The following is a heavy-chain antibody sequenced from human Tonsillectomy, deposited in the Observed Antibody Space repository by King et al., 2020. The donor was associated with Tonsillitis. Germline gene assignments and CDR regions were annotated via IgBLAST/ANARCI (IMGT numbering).Heavy chain of an antibody. Sequence: VQLVESGGGLVQPGGSLRLSCAASGFTFSSYAMSWVRQAPGKGLEWVSAISGSGGSTYYADSVKGRFTISRDNSKNTLYLQMNSLRVEDTAVYYCAKEIVGATTWYYGMDVWGQGTTVTVSS. CDR2: ISGSGGST. J-gene: IGHJ6*02. V-gene: IGHV3-23*04. CDR1: GFTFSSYA. CDR3: AKEIVGATTWYYGMDV. D-gene: IGHD1-26*01.